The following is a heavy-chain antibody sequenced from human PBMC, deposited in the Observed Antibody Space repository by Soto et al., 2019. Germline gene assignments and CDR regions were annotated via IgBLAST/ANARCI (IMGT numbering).Heavy chain of an antibody. Sequence: ASVKVSCKASGYTFTSYGISWVRQAPGQGLEWMGWISAYNGNTNYAQKLQGRVTMTTDTSTSTAYMELRSLRSDDTAVYYCARDDLSGSSWYQFDYWGQGTLVTVSS. D-gene: IGHD6-13*01. CDR2: ISAYNGNT. CDR1: GYTFTSYG. J-gene: IGHJ4*02. V-gene: IGHV1-18*01. CDR3: ARDDLSGSSWYQFDY.